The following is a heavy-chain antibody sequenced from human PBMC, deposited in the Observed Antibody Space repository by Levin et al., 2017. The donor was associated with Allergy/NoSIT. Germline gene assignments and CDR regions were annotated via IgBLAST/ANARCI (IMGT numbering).Heavy chain of an antibody. V-gene: IGHV4-30-4*08. CDR3: VRFSSFWFGGD. D-gene: IGHD3-10*01. J-gene: IGHJ4*02. CDR2: IYYSRGT. CDR1: GFTFSSYA. Sequence: LRLSCAASGFTFSSYAMSWVRQAPGKGLEWIGYIYYSRGTYYNPSLKSRVSISQDTSDNQFSLKLTSVTDADTAVYYCVRFSSFWFGGDWGQGTLVTVSS.